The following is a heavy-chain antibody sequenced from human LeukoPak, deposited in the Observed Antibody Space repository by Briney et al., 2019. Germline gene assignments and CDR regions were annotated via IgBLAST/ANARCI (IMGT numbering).Heavy chain of an antibody. J-gene: IGHJ4*02. CDR1: GGSISSYY. D-gene: IGHD6-19*01. V-gene: IGHV4-59*08. Sequence: SETLPLTCTVSGGSISSYYWSWIPQPPGKELEWIGYIYYSGSTNYNPSLKSRVTISVDTSKNQFSLKLSSVTAADTAVYYCARHANQWLAPDYWGQGTLVTVSS. CDR2: IYYSGST. CDR3: ARHANQWLAPDY.